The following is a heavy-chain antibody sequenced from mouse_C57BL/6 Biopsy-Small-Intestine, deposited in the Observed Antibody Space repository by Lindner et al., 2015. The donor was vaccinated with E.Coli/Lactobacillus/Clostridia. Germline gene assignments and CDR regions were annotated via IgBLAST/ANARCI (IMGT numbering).Heavy chain of an antibody. D-gene: IGHD3-2*02. CDR1: GFNIKDDY. Sequence: VQLQESGAELVRPGASVKLSCTASGFNIKDDYIHWVKQRPDQGLEWIGWIDPENGDTKYASKFLGEATITADTYSNTAFLQLSSLTSEDTAVYYCTTSQATSDYWGQGTTLTVSS. CDR2: IDPENGDT. J-gene: IGHJ2*01. V-gene: IGHV14-4*01. CDR3: TTSQATSDY.